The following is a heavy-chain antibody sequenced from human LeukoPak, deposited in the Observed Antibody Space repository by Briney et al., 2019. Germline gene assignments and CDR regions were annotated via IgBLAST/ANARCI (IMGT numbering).Heavy chain of an antibody. CDR1: GVSITSSDYY. J-gene: IGHJ6*02. CDR2: IYSRGTN. Sequence: PSETLSLTCNVSGVSITSSDYYWGWIRQPPGKGLEWIVCIYSRGTNYYNPSFKSRVTISVDTSRNQVSLKMSSVTAADTAVYYCARGPYYYGSGPRGVGYYYGMDVWGQGTTVTVSS. CDR3: ARGPYYYGSGPRGVGYYYGMDV. V-gene: IGHV4-39*01. D-gene: IGHD3-10*01.